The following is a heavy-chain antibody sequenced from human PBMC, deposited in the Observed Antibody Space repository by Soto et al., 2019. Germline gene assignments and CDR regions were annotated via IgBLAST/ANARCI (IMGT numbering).Heavy chain of an antibody. CDR2: IYYSGST. Sequence: SETLSLTCTVSGGSISSYYWSWIRQPPGKGLEWIGYIYYSGSTNYNPSLKSRVTISVDTSKNQFSLKLSSVTAADTAVYYCERGGVQAAIRWLAPWGQGNLVTVS. V-gene: IGHV4-59*01. D-gene: IGHD2-2*02. J-gene: IGHJ5*02. CDR1: GGSISSYY. CDR3: ERGGVQAAIRWLAP.